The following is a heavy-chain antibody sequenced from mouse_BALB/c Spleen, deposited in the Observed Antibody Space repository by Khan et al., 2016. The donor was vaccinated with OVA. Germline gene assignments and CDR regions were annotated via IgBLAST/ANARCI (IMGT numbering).Heavy chain of an antibody. D-gene: IGHD1-1*01. CDR1: GFTFSTYG. J-gene: IGHJ3*01. CDR2: VSTGGSYT. CDR3: TRLAYYYDSEGFAY. Sequence: EVELVESGGDLVKPGWSLKLSCAASGFTFSTYGMSWVRQAPDKRLEWVATVSTGGSYTYYPDSVKGRFTISRDNAKNTLYLQMSGLRSEDTAMLYCTRLAYYYDSEGFAYWGQGTLVTVSA. V-gene: IGHV5-6*01.